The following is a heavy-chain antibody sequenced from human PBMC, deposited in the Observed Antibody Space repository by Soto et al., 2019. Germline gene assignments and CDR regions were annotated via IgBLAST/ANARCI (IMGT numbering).Heavy chain of an antibody. V-gene: IGHV1-69*06. Sequence: SVKVSCKTSGATFSSYAITWVRQAPGQGLEWMGGIVPTVDTSTYAQKFQGRVTITADKFTNTVYMELSSLRSDDTAVYYCARDYPRGGYNHYWGQ. CDR1: GATFSSYA. D-gene: IGHD5-12*01. CDR2: IVPTVDTS. CDR3: ARDYPRGGYNHY. J-gene: IGHJ4*01.